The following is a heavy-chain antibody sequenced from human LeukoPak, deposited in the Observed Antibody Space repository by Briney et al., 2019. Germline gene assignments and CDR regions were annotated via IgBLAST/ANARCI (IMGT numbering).Heavy chain of an antibody. CDR2: IYYSGST. CDR1: GGSISNYY. V-gene: IGHV4-59*08. J-gene: IGHJ4*02. CDR3: ARTVTGD. Sequence: SETLSLTCTVSGGSISNYYWSWIRQPPGKGLEWIGYIYYSGSTNYNPSLKSRVTISVDTSKNQFSLKLSSVTAADTAVYYCARTVTGDWGQGTLVTVSS. D-gene: IGHD2-21*02.